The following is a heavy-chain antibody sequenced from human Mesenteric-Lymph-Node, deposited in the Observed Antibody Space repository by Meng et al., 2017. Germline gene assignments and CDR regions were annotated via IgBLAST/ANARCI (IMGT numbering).Heavy chain of an antibody. D-gene: IGHD5-12*01. CDR1: GGSISSSRHY. J-gene: IGHJ4*02. CDR2: IYYSGST. Sequence: HPQLRESAPGLGKPSGTLSHTCTVSGGSISSSRHYWGWIRQPPGKGLEWIGSIYYSGSTYYNPSLRSRVTMSLDTSKNQFSLKLSSVTATDTAVYYCARHDGGYGDYFDHWGQGTLVTVSS. V-gene: IGHV4-39*01. CDR3: ARHDGGYGDYFDH.